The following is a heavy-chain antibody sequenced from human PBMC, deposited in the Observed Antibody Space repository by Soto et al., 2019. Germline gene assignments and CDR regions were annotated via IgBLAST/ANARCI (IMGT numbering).Heavy chain of an antibody. CDR3: ARSSGSYSKWFDS. D-gene: IGHD3-10*01. Sequence: QVQLLQSGAGVKMPGASVRVSCKTSGYTFTAYYMHWLRQAPGHGLEWLGWTSPKTGGAKYSHNFQGRVSMTRNTSISTAYMELTGLSTDDTAIYYCARSSGSYSKWFDSWGQGTLVTVSS. CDR2: TSPKTGGA. CDR1: GYTFTAYY. V-gene: IGHV1-2*02. J-gene: IGHJ5*01.